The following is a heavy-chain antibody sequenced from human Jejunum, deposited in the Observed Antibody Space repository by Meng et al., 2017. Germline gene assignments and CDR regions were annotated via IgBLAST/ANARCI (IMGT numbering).Heavy chain of an antibody. V-gene: IGHV4-4*07. D-gene: IGHD1-26*01. Sequence: QVELQESGAGLVKPSETLSVTCTGSAGSISRYYWTWSRQPAGKGLEWIGRIYTSGSTNYNASLESRLTISLDTSKNQISLILTSVTAADAGVYYCARDAANIGAYYGPFDSWGQGTLVTVSS. CDR2: IYTSGST. CDR1: AGSISRYY. CDR3: ARDAANIGAYYGPFDS. J-gene: IGHJ4*02.